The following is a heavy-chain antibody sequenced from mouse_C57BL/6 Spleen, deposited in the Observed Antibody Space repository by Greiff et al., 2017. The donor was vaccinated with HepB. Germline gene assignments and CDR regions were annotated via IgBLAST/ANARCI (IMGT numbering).Heavy chain of an antibody. J-gene: IGHJ4*01. CDR2: INPGSGGT. D-gene: IGHD1-1*01. CDR3: ARDYGYYYAMDY. CDR1: GYAFTNYL. V-gene: IGHV1-54*01. Sequence: SGAELVRPGTSVKVSCKASGYAFTNYLIEWVKQRPGQGLEWIGVINPGSGGTNYNEKFKGKATLTADKSSSTAYMQLSSLTSEDSAVYFCARDYGYYYAMDYWGQGTSVTVSS.